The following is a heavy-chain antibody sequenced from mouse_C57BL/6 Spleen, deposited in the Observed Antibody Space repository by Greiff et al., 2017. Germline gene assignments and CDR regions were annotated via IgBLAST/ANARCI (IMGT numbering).Heavy chain of an antibody. Sequence: QVQLQQSGPELVKPGASVKISCKASGYSFTSYYIHWVKQRPGQGLEWIGWTYPGSGNNKYNEKFKGNATLTSDQSSSTAYMQLSSLTSEDSAVYYCAREMCPDYAMDYWGQGTSVTVSS. CDR1: GYSFTSYY. V-gene: IGHV1-66*01. CDR2: TYPGSGNN. J-gene: IGHJ4*01. CDR3: AREMCPDYAMDY.